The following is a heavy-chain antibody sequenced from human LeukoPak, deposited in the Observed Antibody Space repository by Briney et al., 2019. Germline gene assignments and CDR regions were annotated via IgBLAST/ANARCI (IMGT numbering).Heavy chain of an antibody. V-gene: IGHV3-48*01. Sequence: GGSLRLSCAASGFTFSSYSMNWVRQAPGKGLEWVSYISSSSSTIYYTDSVRGRFTISRDNSKNTLYLQLNSLRAEDTAVYYCAKTSRSGSRLEFFDFWGQGTLVTASS. CDR3: AKTSRSGSRLEFFDF. CDR2: ISSSSSTI. J-gene: IGHJ4*02. D-gene: IGHD3-10*01. CDR1: GFTFSSYS.